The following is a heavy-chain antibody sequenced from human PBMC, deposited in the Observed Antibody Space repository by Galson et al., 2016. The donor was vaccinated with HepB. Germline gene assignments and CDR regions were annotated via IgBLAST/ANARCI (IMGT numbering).Heavy chain of an antibody. CDR1: GDSISSTNW. Sequence: SETLSLTCAVSGDSISSTNWWSWVRQPPGKGLEWIGETYYDGDTNYNPSLQSPVSISVDRSNNQFSLKLNAVTAADTAVYYCARVKGGCSASSCVFAPWGQGTLVTVSS. J-gene: IGHJ5*02. CDR2: TYYDGDT. D-gene: IGHD2-15*01. CDR3: ARVKGGCSASSCVFAP. V-gene: IGHV4-4*02.